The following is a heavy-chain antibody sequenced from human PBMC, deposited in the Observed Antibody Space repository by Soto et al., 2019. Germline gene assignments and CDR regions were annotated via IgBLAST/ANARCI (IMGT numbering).Heavy chain of an antibody. CDR1: GGSISSDGYY. J-gene: IGHJ4*02. D-gene: IGHD4-17*01. CDR2: IFNSGGT. CDR3: ARGRNGDTFDY. Sequence: QVQLQESGPGLVKPSQTLSLTCTVSGGSISSDGYYWNWIRQHPGEGLEWIGYIFNSGGTYYNPSLKSRLTMSVDTSKSQFSLELRSVTAADTAVYYCARGRNGDTFDYWGQGTLVTVS. V-gene: IGHV4-31*03.